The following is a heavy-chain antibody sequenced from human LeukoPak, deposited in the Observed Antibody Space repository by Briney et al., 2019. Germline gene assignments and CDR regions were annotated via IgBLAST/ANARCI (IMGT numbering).Heavy chain of an antibody. CDR2: INHSGST. J-gene: IGHJ4*02. CDR1: GGSISSGGYS. D-gene: IGHD2-2*01. CDR3: ARDMRYCSSTSCYSPIDY. Sequence: PSETLSLTCTVSGGSISSGGYSWSWIRQPPGKGLEWIGEINHSGSTNYNPSLKSRVTISVDTSKNQFSLKLSSVTAADTAVYYCARDMRYCSSTSCYSPIDYWGQGTLVTVSS. V-gene: IGHV4-39*07.